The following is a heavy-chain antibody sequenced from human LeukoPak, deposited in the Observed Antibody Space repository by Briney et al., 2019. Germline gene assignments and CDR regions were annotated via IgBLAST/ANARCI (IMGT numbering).Heavy chain of an antibody. CDR2: IIPILGIA. V-gene: IGHV1-69*04. CDR1: GGTFSSYA. CDR3: ARSGITMVRGVYFDY. J-gene: IGHJ4*02. Sequence: ASVKVSCKASGGTFSSYAISWVRQAPGQGLEWMGRIIPILGIANYAQKFQGRVTITADKSTSTAYMELSSLRSEDTAVYCCARSGITMVRGVYFDYWGQGTLATVSS. D-gene: IGHD3-10*01.